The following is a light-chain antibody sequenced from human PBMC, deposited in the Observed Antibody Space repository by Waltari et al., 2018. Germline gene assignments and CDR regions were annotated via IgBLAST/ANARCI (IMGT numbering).Light chain of an antibody. CDR1: SSDVGTSNF. CDR3: CSYAGTDTVII. Sequence: QSALTQPTSVSGSPGQSRTISCTGTSSDVGTSNFVSWYQQHPGKAPKLMIYEVIKRPSGVSNRFSGSKSGNTASLTIAGLQDEYEADYYCCSYAGTDTVIIFGGGTKVTVL. J-gene: IGLJ2*01. CDR2: EVI. V-gene: IGLV2-23*02.